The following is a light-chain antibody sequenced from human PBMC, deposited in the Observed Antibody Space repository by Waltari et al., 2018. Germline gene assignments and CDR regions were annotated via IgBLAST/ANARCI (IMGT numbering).Light chain of an antibody. Sequence: QSALTQPASVSGSPGQSITISCTGTSRDIGYYDYVSWYQQLPGKAPTLLIYEVSHRPSGISNRFSGSKSGNTASLTLSGLQAEDEAEYYCAAWDDSLSGRVFGGGTKVTVL. CDR1: SRDIGYYDY. CDR3: AAWDDSLSGRV. V-gene: IGLV2-14*01. J-gene: IGLJ3*02. CDR2: EVS.